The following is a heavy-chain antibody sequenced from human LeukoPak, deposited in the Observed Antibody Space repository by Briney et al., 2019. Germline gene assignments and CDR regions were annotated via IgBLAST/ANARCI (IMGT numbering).Heavy chain of an antibody. CDR2: IHSDGSST. CDR3: ARGYCGGDCYSTYNWFDP. CDR1: GFTSSSYW. D-gene: IGHD2-21*02. J-gene: IGHJ5*02. Sequence: GGSLRLSCAASGFTSSSYWMHWVRQAPGKGLVWVSRIHSDGSSTSYADSVKGRFTISRDNAKNTLYLQMNSLRAEDTAVYYCARGYCGGDCYSTYNWFDPWGQGTLVTVSS. V-gene: IGHV3-74*01.